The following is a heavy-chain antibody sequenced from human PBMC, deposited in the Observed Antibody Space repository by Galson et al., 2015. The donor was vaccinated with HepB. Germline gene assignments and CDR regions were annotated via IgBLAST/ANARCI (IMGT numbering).Heavy chain of an antibody. CDR3: TRDGDD. V-gene: IGHV3-15*01. CDR2: IKSKTDGGTI. D-gene: IGHD7-27*01. Sequence: SLRLSCAASGFTVANTWMSWVRQAPGKGLEWVGRIKSKTDGGTIDYIAPVKGRFSISRDDSTNTVYLQMNSLKIEDTAVYYCTRDGDDWGQGTLVTVSS. CDR1: GFTVANTW. J-gene: IGHJ4*02.